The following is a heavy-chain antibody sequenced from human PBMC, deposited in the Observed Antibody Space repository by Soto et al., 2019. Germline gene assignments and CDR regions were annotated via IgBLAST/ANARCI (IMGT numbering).Heavy chain of an antibody. CDR2: IDPSDSYT. J-gene: IGHJ6*02. V-gene: IGHV5-10-1*01. CDR1: GYSFTSYW. Sequence: GESLKISCKGSGYSFTSYWISWVRQMPGKGLEWMGRIDPSDSYTNYSPSFQGHVTISADKSISTAYLQWSSLKASDTAMYYCARQGRYQPYYYYYGMDVWGQGTTVTISS. CDR3: ARQGRYQPYYYYYGMDV. D-gene: IGHD2-2*01.